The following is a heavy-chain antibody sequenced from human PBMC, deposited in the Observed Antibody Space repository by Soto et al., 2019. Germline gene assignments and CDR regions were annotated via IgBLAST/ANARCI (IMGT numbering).Heavy chain of an antibody. CDR1: GGSISSGGYY. CDR2: IYYSGST. Sequence: SETLSLTCTVSGGSISSGGYYWSWIRQHPGKGLEWIGYIYYSGSTYYNPSLKSRVTISVDTSKNQFSLKLSSVTAADTAVYYCAREPSSISGRIPWGQGTLVTVSS. D-gene: IGHD6-19*01. CDR3: AREPSSISGRIP. V-gene: IGHV4-31*03. J-gene: IGHJ1*01.